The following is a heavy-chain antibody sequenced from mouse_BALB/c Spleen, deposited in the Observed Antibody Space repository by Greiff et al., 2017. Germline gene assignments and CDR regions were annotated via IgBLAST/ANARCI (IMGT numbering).Heavy chain of an antibody. CDR1: GFNIQDTY. Sequence: EVQLQQSGAELVKPGASVKLSCTASGFNIQDTYMPWVKQRPEQGLEWIGRIDPANGNTKYDPKFQGKATITADTSSNTAYLQLSSLTSEDTAVYYCARGGYDYRAMDYWGQGTSVTVSS. CDR2: IDPANGNT. CDR3: ARGGYDYRAMDY. D-gene: IGHD2-4*01. J-gene: IGHJ4*01. V-gene: IGHV14-3*02.